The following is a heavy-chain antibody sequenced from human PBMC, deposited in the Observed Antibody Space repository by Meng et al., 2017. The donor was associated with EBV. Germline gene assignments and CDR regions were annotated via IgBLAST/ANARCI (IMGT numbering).Heavy chain of an antibody. Sequence: VRLVEAGGGVVQPGRSLRLSCAVSGFTFSGYGMFWVRQAPGKGPEWVAILPSDGGNTYYSDSVKGRFTISRDNSKKTLYLQMNSLRAEDTAVYYCARDLSGRFDPWGQGTLVTVSS. V-gene: IGHV3-30*03. CDR2: LPSDGGNT. CDR1: GFTFSGYG. J-gene: IGHJ5*02. CDR3: ARDLSGRFDP. D-gene: IGHD1-26*01.